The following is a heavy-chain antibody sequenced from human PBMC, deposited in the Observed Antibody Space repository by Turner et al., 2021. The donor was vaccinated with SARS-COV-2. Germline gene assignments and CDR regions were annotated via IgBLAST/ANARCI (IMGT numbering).Heavy chain of an antibody. D-gene: IGHD3-10*01. J-gene: IGHJ6*04. V-gene: IGHV4-34*12. CDR1: GGSFSGYY. Sequence: QVQLQRWGAGLLKPSETLSLTSAVYGGSFSGYYWSWIRQPPGKGLEWIGEIIHSGSTNYNPSLKSRVTISVDTSKNQFSLKLSSVTAADTAVYYCARAVWVRGVRMDVWGKGTTVTVSS. CDR3: ARAVWVRGVRMDV. CDR2: IIHSGST.